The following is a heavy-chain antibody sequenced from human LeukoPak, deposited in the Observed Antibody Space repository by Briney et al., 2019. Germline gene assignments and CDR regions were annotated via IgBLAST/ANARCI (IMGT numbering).Heavy chain of an antibody. J-gene: IGHJ4*02. D-gene: IGHD5/OR15-5a*01. CDR1: GGSISSSSYY. Sequence: SETLSLTCTVSGGSISSSSYYWGWIRQPPGKGLEWIGEINHSGSTNYNPSLKSRVTISVDTSKNQFSLKLSSVTAADTAVYYCARGRAVLRPTFDYWGQGTLVTVSS. CDR2: INHSGST. CDR3: ARGRAVLRPTFDY. V-gene: IGHV4-39*07.